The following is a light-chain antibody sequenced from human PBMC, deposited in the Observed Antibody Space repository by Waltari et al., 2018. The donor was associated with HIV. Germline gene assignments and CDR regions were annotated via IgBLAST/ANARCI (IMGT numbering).Light chain of an antibody. J-gene: IGLJ2*01. CDR2: EVP. V-gene: IGLV2-23*02. CDR3: CSYGSSATFVV. Sequence: QSALTQPASVSGSPGQSITLPCTETSSGVGNYNLVPLYQHYGGKATKLLIYEVPKRPSGISSRFSGSKSGNTASLTISDLQAEGEATYFCCSYGSSATFVVFGGGTRVTV. CDR1: SSGVGNYNL.